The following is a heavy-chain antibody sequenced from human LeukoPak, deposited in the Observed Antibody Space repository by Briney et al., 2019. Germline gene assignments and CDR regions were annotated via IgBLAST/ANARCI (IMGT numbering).Heavy chain of an antibody. Sequence: KPGGSLRFSCAASGFTFSSAWMTWVRQAPGKGLEWVGHIKNKTNGETTDYAAPVKGRFIISRDDSKNTLYLQMNSLRTEDTAVYYCARGFCSSTNCYQGPFDFWGQGTLVTVSS. J-gene: IGHJ4*02. CDR2: IKNKTNGETT. V-gene: IGHV3-15*01. CDR3: ARGFCSSTNCYQGPFDF. D-gene: IGHD2-2*01. CDR1: GFTFSSAW.